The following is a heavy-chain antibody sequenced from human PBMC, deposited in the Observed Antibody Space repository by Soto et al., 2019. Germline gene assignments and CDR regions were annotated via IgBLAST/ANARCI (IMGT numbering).Heavy chain of an antibody. J-gene: IGHJ6*01. CDR3: ARAYDSSGYYYSEHYYYGMDV. Sequence: ASVKVSCKASGYTFTSYYLHWVRQAPGQGLEWMGIINPSDGSTSYAQKYQGRVTMTRDTSTSTAYMELRSLRSDDTAVYYCARAYDSSGYYYSEHYYYGMDVWGQGTTVTVSS. V-gene: IGHV1-46*01. CDR1: GYTFTSYY. D-gene: IGHD3-22*01. CDR2: INPSDGST.